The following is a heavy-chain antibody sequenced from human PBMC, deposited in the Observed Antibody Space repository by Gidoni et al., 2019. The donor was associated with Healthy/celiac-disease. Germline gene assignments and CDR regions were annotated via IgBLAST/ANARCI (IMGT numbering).Heavy chain of an antibody. CDR2: IKQDGSEK. CDR1: GFTFSSYW. D-gene: IGHD3-22*01. CDR3: ARGMYYYDSSGYLIPFDY. V-gene: IGHV3-7*01. J-gene: IGHJ4*02. Sequence: EVQLVESGGGLVQPGGSLRLSCAASGFTFSSYWMSWVRQAPGKGLEWVANIKQDGSEKYYVDSVKGRFTISRDNAKNSLYLQMNSLRAEDTAVYYCARGMYYYDSSGYLIPFDYWGQGTLVTVSS.